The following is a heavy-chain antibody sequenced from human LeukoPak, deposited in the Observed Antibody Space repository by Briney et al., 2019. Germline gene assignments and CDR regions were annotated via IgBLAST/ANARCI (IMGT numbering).Heavy chain of an antibody. J-gene: IGHJ4*02. CDR3: ARGNRGYETFDY. D-gene: IGHD5-12*01. CDR1: GGSITPYC. Sequence: SETLSLTCTVSGGSITPYCWSWIRQPAGKGLEWIGRVYASGNTKYNPSLKSRVTMSVDTSKSQVSLNMTSATAADTAVYFCARGNRGYETFDYWGQGALVTVSS. V-gene: IGHV4-4*07. CDR2: VYASGNT.